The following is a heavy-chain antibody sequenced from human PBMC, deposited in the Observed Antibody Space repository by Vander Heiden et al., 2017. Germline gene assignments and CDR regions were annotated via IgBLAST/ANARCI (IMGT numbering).Heavy chain of an antibody. CDR1: GSTFTGYY. CDR2: INPNSGGT. D-gene: IGHD6-19*01. V-gene: IGHV1-2*02. Sequence: QVQLVQSGAEVKKPGASVKVSCKASGSTFTGYYMHWVRQAPGQGLEWMGWINPNSGGTNYAQKFQGRVTMTRDTSISTAYMELSRLRSDDTAVYYCARDGGIAVAGLRWFDPWGQGTLVTVSS. J-gene: IGHJ5*02. CDR3: ARDGGIAVAGLRWFDP.